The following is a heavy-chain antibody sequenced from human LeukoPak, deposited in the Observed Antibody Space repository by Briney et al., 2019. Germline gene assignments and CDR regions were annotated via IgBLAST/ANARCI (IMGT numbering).Heavy chain of an antibody. CDR3: ARETATGHRNWFDP. J-gene: IGHJ5*02. D-gene: IGHD2-8*02. CDR1: GGTFSSYA. V-gene: IGHV1-69*13. CDR2: IIPIFGTA. Sequence: ASVKVSCKASGGTFSSYAISWVRQAPGQGLEWMGEIIPIFGTANYAQKFQGRVTITADESTSTAYMELSSLRSEDTAVYYCARETATGHRNWFDPWGQGTLVTVSS.